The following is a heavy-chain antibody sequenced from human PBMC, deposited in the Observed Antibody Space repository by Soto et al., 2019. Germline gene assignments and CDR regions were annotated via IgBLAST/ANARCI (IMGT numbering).Heavy chain of an antibody. CDR1: GYTLTSYF. V-gene: IGHV1-46*01. J-gene: IGHJ5*02. CDR3: ARDGIRVGGTPPPAFGWWFDP. CDR2: INPSGGIT. D-gene: IGHD1-26*01. Sequence: QVQLVQSGAEVRKPGASVTVSCKASGYTLTSYFIHWVRQAPGQGLEWMGIINPSGGITNYAQKFQGRVTMTRDTFTSTVYMQLSSLTFEDTAVYYRARDGIRVGGTPPPAFGWWFDPWGQGTLVTVSS.